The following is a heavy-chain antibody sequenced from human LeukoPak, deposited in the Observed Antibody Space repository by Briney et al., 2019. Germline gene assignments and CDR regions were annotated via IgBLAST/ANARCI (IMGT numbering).Heavy chain of an antibody. CDR3: ARVSSQQLK. D-gene: IGHD6-13*01. CDR1: GFTFSDYY. Sequence: GGSLRLSCAASGFTFSDYYTGWIRQAPGKGLEWISYISSSGSTIFQADSMKGRFTISRDNAKNSLYLQMNNLRVEDTAVYYCARVSSQQLKWGQGTLVTVSS. CDR2: ISSSGSTI. V-gene: IGHV3-11*01. J-gene: IGHJ4*02.